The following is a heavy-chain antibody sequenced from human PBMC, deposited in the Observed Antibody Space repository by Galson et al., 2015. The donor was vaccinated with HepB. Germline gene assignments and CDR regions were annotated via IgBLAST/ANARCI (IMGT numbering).Heavy chain of an antibody. V-gene: IGHV3-48*02. Sequence: SLRLSCAASGFTFSSYSMNWVRQAPGKGLEWVSYISSSSSTIYYADSVKGRFTISRDNAKNSLYLQMNSLRDEDTAVYYCAGRRGYSYGLLDYGMDVWGQGTMVTVSS. J-gene: IGHJ6*02. CDR1: GFTFSSYS. D-gene: IGHD5-18*01. CDR3: AGRRGYSYGLLDYGMDV. CDR2: ISSSSSTI.